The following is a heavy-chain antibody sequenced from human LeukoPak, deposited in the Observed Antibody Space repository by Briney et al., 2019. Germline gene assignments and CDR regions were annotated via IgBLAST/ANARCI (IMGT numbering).Heavy chain of an antibody. J-gene: IGHJ6*03. CDR3: AGKGDIVVVPAAILARVDYYYYYMDV. Sequence: SETLSLTCAVSGSSISSYYWSWIRQPAGKGLEWIGRIYTSGSTNYNPSLKSRVTMSVDTSKNQFSLKLSSVTAADTAVYYCAGKGDIVVVPAAILARVDYYYYYMDVWGKGTTVTVSS. CDR1: GSSISSYY. CDR2: IYTSGST. V-gene: IGHV4-4*07. D-gene: IGHD2-2*01.